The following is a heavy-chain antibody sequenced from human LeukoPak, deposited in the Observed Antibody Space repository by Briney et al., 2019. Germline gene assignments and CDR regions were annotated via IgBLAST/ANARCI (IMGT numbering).Heavy chain of an antibody. Sequence: GGSLRLSCAASGFTVSSNYMSWVRQAPGKGLEWVSVIYSGGSTYYADSVKGRFTISRDNAKNSLYLQMNSLRAEDTALYHCARDRGGGDLDAFDIWGQGTMVTVSS. V-gene: IGHV3-53*01. CDR3: ARDRGGGDLDAFDI. D-gene: IGHD2-21*02. CDR2: IYSGGST. J-gene: IGHJ3*02. CDR1: GFTVSSNY.